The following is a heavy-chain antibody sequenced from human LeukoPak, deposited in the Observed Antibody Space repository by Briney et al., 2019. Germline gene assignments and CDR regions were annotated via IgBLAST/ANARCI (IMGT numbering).Heavy chain of an antibody. CDR1: GFTFSSYA. D-gene: IGHD2-15*01. Sequence: GGSLRLSCAASGFTFSSYAMHRVRQAPGKGLEYVSAISSNGGSTYYANSVKGRFTISRDNSKNTLYLQMGSLRAEDMAVYYCAISGVKCSGGSCYSSTGFDYWGQGTLVTVSS. J-gene: IGHJ4*02. V-gene: IGHV3-64*01. CDR3: AISGVKCSGGSCYSSTGFDY. CDR2: ISSNGGST.